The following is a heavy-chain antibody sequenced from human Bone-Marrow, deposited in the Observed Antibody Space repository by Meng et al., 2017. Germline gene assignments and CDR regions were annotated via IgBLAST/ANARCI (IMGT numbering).Heavy chain of an antibody. CDR3: ARDLAYSGSYQQPDAFDI. J-gene: IGHJ3*02. CDR2: ISSSSYI. V-gene: IGHV3-21*01. D-gene: IGHD1-26*01. CDR1: GFTFSSYS. Sequence: GGSLRLSCAASGFTFSSYSMNWVRQAPGKGLEWVSSISSSSYIYYADSVKGRFTISRDNAKNSLYLQMNSLRAEDTAVYYCARDLAYSGSYQQPDAFDIWGQGTMVTVSS.